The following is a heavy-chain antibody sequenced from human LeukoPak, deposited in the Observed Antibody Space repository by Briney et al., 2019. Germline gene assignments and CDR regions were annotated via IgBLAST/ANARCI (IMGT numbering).Heavy chain of an antibody. CDR3: RRYYYDSSGYPFDY. V-gene: IGHV4-39*01. CDR2: IYYSGST. D-gene: IGHD3-22*01. CDR1: GGSISSSSHY. J-gene: IGHJ4*02. Sequence: SETLSLTCTVSGGSISSSSHYWGWIRQPPGKGLEWIGSIYYSGSTYYNPSLKSRVTISVDTSKNQFSLKLSSATAADTAVYYCRRYYYDSSGYPFDYWGQGTLVTVSS.